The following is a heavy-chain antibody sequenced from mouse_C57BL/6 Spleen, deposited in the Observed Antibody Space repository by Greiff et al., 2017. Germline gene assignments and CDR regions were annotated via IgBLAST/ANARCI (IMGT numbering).Heavy chain of an antibody. Sequence: EVQLQQSGPELVKPGASVKIPCKASGYTFTDYNMDWVKQSHGKSLEWIGDINPNNGGTIYNQKFKGKATLTVDKSSSTAYMELRSLTSEDTAVYYCARRGDYDYLYAMDYWGQGTSVTVSS. V-gene: IGHV1-18*01. D-gene: IGHD2-4*01. CDR1: GYTFTDYN. J-gene: IGHJ4*01. CDR3: ARRGDYDYLYAMDY. CDR2: INPNNGGT.